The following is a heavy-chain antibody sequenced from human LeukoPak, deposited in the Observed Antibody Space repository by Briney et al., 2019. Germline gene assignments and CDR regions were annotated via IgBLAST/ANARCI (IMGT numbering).Heavy chain of an antibody. CDR3: AKCYDFSGSEWFDP. D-gene: IGHD3-3*01. CDR1: GFTFTNHA. Sequence: GGSLRVSCAASGFTFTNHAMSWVRQAPGKWLEWVSAISGSGDNTYYADSVKGRFTISRDNSKNTLYLQMNSLRVEDTAVYYCAKCYDFSGSEWFDPWGQGTLVSVSS. CDR2: ISGSGDNT. V-gene: IGHV3-23*01. J-gene: IGHJ5*02.